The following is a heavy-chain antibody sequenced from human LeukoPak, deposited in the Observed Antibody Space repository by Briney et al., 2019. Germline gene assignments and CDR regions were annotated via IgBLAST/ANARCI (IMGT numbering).Heavy chain of an antibody. CDR3: AKGQHSDGWYSIVDY. CDR2: ISGSGGTT. Sequence: GGSLRLSCAASGFTFGNYAMTWVRQAPGKGLEWVSGISGSGGTTYYADSVKGRFTISRDNPENTLYLQMNSLRAEDTAVYYCAKGQHSDGWYSIVDYWGQGTLVTVSS. V-gene: IGHV3-23*01. CDR1: GFTFGNYA. D-gene: IGHD6-19*01. J-gene: IGHJ4*02.